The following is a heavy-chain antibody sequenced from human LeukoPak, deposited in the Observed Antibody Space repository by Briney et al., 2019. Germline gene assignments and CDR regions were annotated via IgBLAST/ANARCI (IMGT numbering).Heavy chain of an antibody. J-gene: IGHJ4*02. D-gene: IGHD6-19*01. CDR3: AKGTRAVAGFDHFDY. CDR2: ISRSSNYI. Sequence: GGSLRLSCAASGFSFSSESMNWVRQAPGKGLEWVSSISRSSNYIYYADSMKGRFTISRDNAKNSLYLQMNSLRAEDTAVYYCAKGTRAVAGFDHFDYWGQGTLVTVSS. CDR1: GFSFSSES. V-gene: IGHV3-21*04.